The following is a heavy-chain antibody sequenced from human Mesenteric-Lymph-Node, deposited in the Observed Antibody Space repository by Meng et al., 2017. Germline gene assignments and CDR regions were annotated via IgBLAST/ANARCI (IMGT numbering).Heavy chain of an antibody. CDR2: INQDGSQQ. CDR1: GFTISNNW. D-gene: IGHD5-18*01. CDR3: ARDRIQLWSGGYYYYDMDD. J-gene: IGHJ6*02. V-gene: IGHV3-7*01. Sequence: GESLKFSCAASGFTISNNWMSWVRQAPGQGMEWVANINQDGSQQKYVDSGKGRYTISRDNAKNSLYLHKNSLRAEDTAVYYCARDRIQLWSGGYYYYDMDDWGQGTTVTVSS.